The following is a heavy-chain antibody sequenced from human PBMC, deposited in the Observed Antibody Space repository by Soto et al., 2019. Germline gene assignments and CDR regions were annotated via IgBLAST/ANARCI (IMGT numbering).Heavy chain of an antibody. Sequence: EVQLVESGGGLIQPGGSLRLICAASGLSVTANYITWVRQAPGKGLEWLSIIYRGGDTYYADSLKGRAIISRDGSRNMVFLQMNSLTAEDAGVYYCARRDDSETFDIWGRGTAVNVSS. D-gene: IGHD5-18*01. CDR3: ARRDDSETFDI. CDR2: IYRGGDT. CDR1: GLSVTANY. J-gene: IGHJ3*02. V-gene: IGHV3-53*01.